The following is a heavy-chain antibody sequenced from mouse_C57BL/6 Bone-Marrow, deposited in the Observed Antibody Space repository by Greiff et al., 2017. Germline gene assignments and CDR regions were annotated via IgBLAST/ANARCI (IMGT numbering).Heavy chain of an antibody. D-gene: IGHD2-4*01. CDR2: IYPGGGYT. V-gene: IGHV1-63*01. Sequence: QVTLKVSGAELVRPGTSVKMSCKASGYTFTNYWIGWAKQRPGHGLEWIGDIYPGGGYTNYNEKFKGKATLTADKSSSTAYMQFSSLTSEDSAIYYCAREGYDYDDAMDYWGQGTSVTVSS. CDR1: GYTFTNYW. J-gene: IGHJ4*01. CDR3: AREGYDYDDAMDY.